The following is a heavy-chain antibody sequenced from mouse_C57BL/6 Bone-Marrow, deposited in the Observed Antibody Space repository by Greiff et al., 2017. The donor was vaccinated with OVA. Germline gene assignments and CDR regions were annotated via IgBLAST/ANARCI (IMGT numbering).Heavy chain of an antibody. D-gene: IGHD1-1*01. J-gene: IGHJ1*03. CDR3: ARMVIYYYGNWYFDV. Sequence: VQLVESGPELVKPGASVSLSYAFSSFWMNWVKQRPGKGLAWIGLIFLGDGDTNYNGKFKGNATLTAVKSSSTAYSQLSSLTSEDAAVYFCARMVIYYYGNWYFDVWGTGTTVTVSS. V-gene: IGHV1-82*01. CDR1: AFSSFW. CDR2: IFLGDGDT.